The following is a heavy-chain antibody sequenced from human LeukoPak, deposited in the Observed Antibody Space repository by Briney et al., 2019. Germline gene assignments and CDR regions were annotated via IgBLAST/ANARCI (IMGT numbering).Heavy chain of an antibody. CDR1: GFTFSSYG. J-gene: IGHJ4*02. CDR3: AKVTYGSGTYGAFDY. CDR2: ISGSGGST. D-gene: IGHD3-10*01. Sequence: GGSLRLSCAASGFTFSSYGMSWVRQAPGKGLEWASGISGSGGSTHYADSVKGRFTISRDNSKNTLYLQMNSLRAEDTAVYYCAKVTYGSGTYGAFDYWGQGTLVTVSS. V-gene: IGHV3-23*01.